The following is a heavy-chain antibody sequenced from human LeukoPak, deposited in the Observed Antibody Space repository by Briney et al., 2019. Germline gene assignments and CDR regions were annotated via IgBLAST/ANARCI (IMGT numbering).Heavy chain of an antibody. CDR2: IVVGSGNT. CDR3: AACSGGSCYGFLAFDY. J-gene: IGHJ4*02. CDR1: GFTFTSSA. V-gene: IGHV1-58*01. Sequence: SVKVSCKASGFTFTSSAVQWVRQARGQLLEWIGWIVVGSGNTNYAQKFQERVTITRDMSTSTAYMELSSLRSEDTAVYYCAACSGGSCYGFLAFDYWGQGTLVTVSS. D-gene: IGHD2-15*01.